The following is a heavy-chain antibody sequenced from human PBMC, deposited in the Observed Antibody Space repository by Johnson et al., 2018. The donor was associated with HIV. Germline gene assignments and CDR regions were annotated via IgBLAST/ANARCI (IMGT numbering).Heavy chain of an antibody. CDR1: AFTSSSYS. CDR3: AKGVTIFGVDIHDGFDM. CDR2: IPFDGSNI. D-gene: IGHD3-3*01. Sequence: QVQLVESGGGVVQPGRSLRLSCAASAFTSSSYSMHWVRQAPGKGLEWVAVIPFDGSNIKYANSVKGRLTISRDNSKNTLYLQLDNLRPEDSAVYYCAKGVTIFGVDIHDGFDMWGQGTMVTVSS. J-gene: IGHJ3*02. V-gene: IGHV3-30*04.